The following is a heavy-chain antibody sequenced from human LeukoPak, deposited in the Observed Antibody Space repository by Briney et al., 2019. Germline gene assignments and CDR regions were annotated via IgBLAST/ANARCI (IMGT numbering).Heavy chain of an antibody. V-gene: IGHV3-21*01. Sequence: PGGSLRLSCAASGFTFSSYSMNWVRQAPGKGLEWVSSISSSSSYIYYADSVKGRFTISRGNAKNSLYLQMNSLRAEDTAVYYCARDPADYGDYQFDYWGQGTLVTVSS. J-gene: IGHJ4*02. CDR3: ARDPADYGDYQFDY. CDR1: GFTFSSYS. D-gene: IGHD4-17*01. CDR2: ISSSSSYI.